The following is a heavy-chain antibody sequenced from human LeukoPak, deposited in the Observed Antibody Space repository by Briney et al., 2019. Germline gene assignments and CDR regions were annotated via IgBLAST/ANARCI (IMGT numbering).Heavy chain of an antibody. CDR2: IYPGDSDT. D-gene: IGHD6-13*01. V-gene: IGHV5-51*01. CDR1: GYIFTSYW. CDR3: ARPDLAAAAPEYFQH. Sequence: GESLKISCKGSGYIFTSYWIGWVRQMPGKGLEWMGIIYPGDSDTRYSPSFQGQVTISADKSISTAYLQWSSLKASDTAMYYCARPDLAAAAPEYFQHWGQGTLVTVSS. J-gene: IGHJ1*01.